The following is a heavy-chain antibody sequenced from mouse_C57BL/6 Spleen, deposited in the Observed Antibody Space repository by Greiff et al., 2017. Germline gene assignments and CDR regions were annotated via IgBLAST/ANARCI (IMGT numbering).Heavy chain of an antibody. CDR1: GYSFTDYN. CDR3: AKDGYSAWFAY. CDR2: INPNYGTT. D-gene: IGHD2-3*01. J-gene: IGHJ3*01. Sequence: VQLKESGPELVKPGASVKISCKASGYSFTDYNLNWVKQSNGKSLEWIGVINPNYGTTSYNQKFKGKATLTVDQSSSTADMQLNSLTSEDSAVYYCAKDGYSAWFAYWGQGTLVTVSA. V-gene: IGHV1-39*01.